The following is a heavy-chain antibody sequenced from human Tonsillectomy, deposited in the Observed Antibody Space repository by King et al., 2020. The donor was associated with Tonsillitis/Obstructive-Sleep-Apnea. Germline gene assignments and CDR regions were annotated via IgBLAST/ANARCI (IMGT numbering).Heavy chain of an antibody. V-gene: IGHV3-33*01. CDR3: ATDWGGGSGSYAPGFDY. CDR1: GFTFSTYG. Sequence: QLLQSGGGVVQPGRSLRLSCAASGFTFSTYGMHWGRQAPGQWLEWVAAIWYDGCNKYYADSVKGRFTISRDNSKNTLYLQMNSLRAEDTAVYYCATDWGGGSGSYAPGFDYWGQGTLVTVSS. D-gene: IGHD3-10*01. J-gene: IGHJ4*02. CDR2: IWYDGCNK.